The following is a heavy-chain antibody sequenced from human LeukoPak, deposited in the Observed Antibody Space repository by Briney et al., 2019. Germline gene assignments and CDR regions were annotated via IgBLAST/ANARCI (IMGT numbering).Heavy chain of an antibody. CDR1: GFPLSRYE. CDR3: ARERVYYVSSGYYTGGSPAFDI. D-gene: IGHD3-22*01. CDR2: ISSSGSTI. J-gene: IGHJ3*02. Sequence: QPGGSPRLSFPASGFPLSRYEMNWVRQAPGKGLEGVSYISSSGSTIYYAVSVKSRFTSSRHNAKTSLYQPISRLRAEDTAVYYCARERVYYVSSGYYTGGSPAFDIWGRGTMVTVSS. V-gene: IGHV3-48*03.